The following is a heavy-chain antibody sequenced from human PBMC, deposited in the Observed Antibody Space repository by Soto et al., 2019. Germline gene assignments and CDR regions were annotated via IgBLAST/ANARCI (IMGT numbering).Heavy chain of an antibody. CDR3: ARGARLHTYGFVY. CDR2: IYYSGST. Sequence: PSETLSLTCTVSGGSISSGGYYWTWIRQHPGKGLEWIGYIYYSGSTYYNPSLKSRVTISVDTSKNQFSLKLSSVTAADTAVYYCARGARLHTYGFVYWGQGTLVTVSS. D-gene: IGHD5-18*01. J-gene: IGHJ4*02. V-gene: IGHV4-31*03. CDR1: GGSISSGGYY.